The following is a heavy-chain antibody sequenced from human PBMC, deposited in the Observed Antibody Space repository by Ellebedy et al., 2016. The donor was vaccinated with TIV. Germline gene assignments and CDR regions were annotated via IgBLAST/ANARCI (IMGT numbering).Heavy chain of an antibody. CDR3: ARSGLSDFSRPSYNWFDP. V-gene: IGHV4-39*07. Sequence: MPSETLSLTCTVSGGSISSSSHYWGWIRQPPGKGLEWIGSIHYSGNTYYIPSLKSRVTISVDTSKNHFSLRLSSVTAADTAVYYCARSGLSDFSRPSYNWFDPWGQGTLVTVSS. CDR1: GGSISSSSHY. CDR2: IHYSGNT. D-gene: IGHD3-3*01. J-gene: IGHJ5*02.